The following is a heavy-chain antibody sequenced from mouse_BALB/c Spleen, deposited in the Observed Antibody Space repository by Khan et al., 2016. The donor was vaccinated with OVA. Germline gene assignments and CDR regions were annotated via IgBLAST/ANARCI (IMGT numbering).Heavy chain of an antibody. CDR3: ARGNYYGYYFDY. CDR1: GYSITSCYV. Sequence: EVQLQESGPGLVKPSQSLSLTCTVTGYSITSCYVWNLIRQFPGNKLEWMGYISYSGGTSYNPSLKSRISITRDTSKNQFFLQLNSVTTEETATYYCARGNYYGYYFDYWGQGTPLTVSS. V-gene: IGHV3-2*02. J-gene: IGHJ2*01. CDR2: ISYSGGT. D-gene: IGHD1-1*01.